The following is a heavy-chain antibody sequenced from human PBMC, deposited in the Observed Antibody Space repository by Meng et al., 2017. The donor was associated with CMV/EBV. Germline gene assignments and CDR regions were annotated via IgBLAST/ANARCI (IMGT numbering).Heavy chain of an antibody. D-gene: IGHD3-3*01. Sequence: GSLRLSCTVSGGSVSSGSYYWSWIRQPPGKGLEWIGYIYYSGSTNYNPSLKSRVTISVDTSKNQFYLKLSSVTAADTAVYYCASSVNYDFWSGDAFDIWGQGTMVTVSS. CDR1: GGSVSSGSYY. V-gene: IGHV4-61*01. CDR3: ASSVNYDFWSGDAFDI. J-gene: IGHJ3*02. CDR2: IYYSGST.